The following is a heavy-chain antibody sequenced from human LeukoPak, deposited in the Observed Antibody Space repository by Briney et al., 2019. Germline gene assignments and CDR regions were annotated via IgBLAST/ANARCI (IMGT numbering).Heavy chain of an antibody. CDR1: GFSLSTSGMC. J-gene: IGHJ3*02. CDR2: IYYSGST. CDR3: ARDKGPPAGRAFDI. V-gene: IGHV4-61*08. D-gene: IGHD6-25*01. Sequence: SGPALVKPTQTLTLTCTFSGFSLSTSGMCVSWIRQPPGKGLEWIGYIYYSGSTNYNPSLKSRVTISVDTSKNQFSLKLSSVTAADTAVYYCARDKGPPAGRAFDIWGQGTMVTVSS.